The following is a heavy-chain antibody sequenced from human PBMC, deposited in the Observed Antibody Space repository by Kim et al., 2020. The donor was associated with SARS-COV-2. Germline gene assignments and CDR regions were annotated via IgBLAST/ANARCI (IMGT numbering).Heavy chain of an antibody. CDR3: TSVPGKTSACWDAFDI. J-gene: IGHJ3*02. V-gene: IGHV3-73*01. Sequence: VKGRFSISRDDSKNTAYLQMNNLKTEDTAVYYCTSVPGKTSACWDAFDIWGRGTKVTVSS. D-gene: IGHD1-1*01.